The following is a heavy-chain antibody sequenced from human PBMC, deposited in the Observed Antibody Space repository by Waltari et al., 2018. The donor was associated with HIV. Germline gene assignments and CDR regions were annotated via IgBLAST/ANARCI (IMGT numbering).Heavy chain of an antibody. V-gene: IGHV3-7*01. CDR2: IKEDGSEK. D-gene: IGHD1-1*01. CDR1: GFTFRDSW. CDR3: VRGGTTVLRY. J-gene: IGHJ4*02. Sequence: EVQLVESGGGLVQPGGSLGLSCEASGFTFRDSWMSWVRQAPGKGLEWVAKIKEDGSEKYFVDSVKGRFTISRDNAKNSLFLQMNSLRAEDTAVYYCVRGGTTVLRYWGQGTQVTVSS.